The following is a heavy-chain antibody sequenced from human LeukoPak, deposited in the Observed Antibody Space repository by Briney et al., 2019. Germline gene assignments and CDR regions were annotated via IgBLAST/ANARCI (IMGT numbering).Heavy chain of an antibody. D-gene: IGHD5-24*01. CDR2: ISGSGDST. CDR1: GFTLRSYV. CDR3: AKDIWRWAFDI. J-gene: IGHJ3*02. V-gene: IGHV3-23*01. Sequence: GGSLRLSCVASGFTLRSYVMNWVRQTPGKGLEWVSSISGSGDSTFYADSVKGRFTISRDNSMNTLYLQMNSLRAEDTAIYFCAKDIWRWAFDIWGQGTMVTVSS.